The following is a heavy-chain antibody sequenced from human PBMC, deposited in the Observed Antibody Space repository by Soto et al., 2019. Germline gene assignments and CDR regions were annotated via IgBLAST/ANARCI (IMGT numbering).Heavy chain of an antibody. V-gene: IGHV1-69*13. CDR2: VISIFGTA. CDR3: AGVVYSGGWYAIDY. J-gene: IGHJ4*02. CDR1: GGTFSSYA. Sequence: SVKGSCKASGGTFSSYAISWVRQAPGQGLEWRGGVISIFGTANYAQKFQGRVTITADESTSTAYMQLSSPRSEDTAVYYCAGVVYSGGWYAIDYWGQGTLVTVSS. D-gene: IGHD6-19*01.